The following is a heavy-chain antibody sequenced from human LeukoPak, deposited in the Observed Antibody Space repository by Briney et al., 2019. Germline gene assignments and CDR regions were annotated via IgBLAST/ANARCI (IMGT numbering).Heavy chain of an antibody. CDR2: IKIKTDGGTI. V-gene: IGHV3-15*01. CDR1: GFSFSNAW. CDR3: TRISGSSSGPFDY. D-gene: IGHD1-26*01. J-gene: IGHJ4*02. Sequence: GGSLRLSCAASGFSFSNAWMSWVRQAPGKGLEWVGRIKIKTDGGTIEYGAPVKGRFTISRDDSKNTLYLQMNTLETEDTGVYYCTRISGSSSGPFDYWGQGSLVTVSS.